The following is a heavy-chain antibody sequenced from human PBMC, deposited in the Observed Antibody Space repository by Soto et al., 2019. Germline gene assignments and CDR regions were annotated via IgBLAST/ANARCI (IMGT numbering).Heavy chain of an antibody. CDR1: GGTFSSYA. V-gene: IGHV1-69*12. Sequence: QVQLVQSGAEVKKPRSSVKVSCKASGGTFSSYAISWVRQAPGQGLEWMGGIIPIFGTANYAQKFQGRVTITADESTSTDYMELGSLGSEDTAVYYCASPTVWFGESPGMDVWGQGTTVTVS. D-gene: IGHD3-10*01. CDR3: ASPTVWFGESPGMDV. J-gene: IGHJ6*02. CDR2: IIPIFGTA.